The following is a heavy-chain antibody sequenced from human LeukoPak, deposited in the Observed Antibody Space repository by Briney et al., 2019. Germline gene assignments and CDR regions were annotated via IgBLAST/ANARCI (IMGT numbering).Heavy chain of an antibody. D-gene: IGHD5-12*01. CDR1: GFTFSIYW. J-gene: IGHJ4*02. CDR2: IKQDGSEK. V-gene: IGHV3-7*01. CDR3: ARAIDEWLRLFDY. Sequence: PGGSLRLSCAASGFTFSIYWMSWVRQAPGKGLEWVANIKQDGSEKFYVDSVRGRFTISRDNARNSLYLQMNSLRAEDTAVYYCARAIDEWLRLFDYWGQGTLVTVSS.